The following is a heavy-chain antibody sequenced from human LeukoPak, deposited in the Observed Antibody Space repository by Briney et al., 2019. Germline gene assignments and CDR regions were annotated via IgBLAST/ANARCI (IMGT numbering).Heavy chain of an antibody. J-gene: IGHJ4*02. CDR3: ARVTGYIVEDYFDY. V-gene: IGHV4-38-2*02. Sequence: SETLSLTCTVSGYSISSGYYWGWIRQPPGKGLEWIGSIYHSGSTYYNPSLKSRVTISVDTSKNQFSLKLSSVTAADTAVYYCARVTGYIVEDYFDYWGQGTLVTVSS. D-gene: IGHD3-22*01. CDR1: GYSISSGYY. CDR2: IYHSGST.